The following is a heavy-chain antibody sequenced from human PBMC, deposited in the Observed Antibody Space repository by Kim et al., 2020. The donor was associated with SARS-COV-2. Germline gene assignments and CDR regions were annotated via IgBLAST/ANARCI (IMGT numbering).Heavy chain of an antibody. D-gene: IGHD3-3*01. CDR1: GFTFSSYG. CDR2: ISYDGSNK. CDR3: AKEARITIFGVVGPKYY. V-gene: IGHV3-30*18. J-gene: IGHJ4*01. Sequence: GGSLRLSCAASGFTFSSYGMHWVRQAPGKGLEWVAVISYDGSNKYYADSVKGRFTISRDNSKNTLYLQMNSLRAEDTAVYYCAKEARITIFGVVGPKYY.